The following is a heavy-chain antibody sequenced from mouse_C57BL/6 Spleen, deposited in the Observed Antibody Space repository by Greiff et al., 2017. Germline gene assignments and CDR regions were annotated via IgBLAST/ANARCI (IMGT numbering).Heavy chain of an antibody. CDR2: IYPGDGDT. D-gene: IGHD2-5*01. Sequence: VQRVESGPELVKPGASVKISCKASGYAFSSSWMNWVKQRPGKGLEWIGRIYPGDGDTNYNGKFKGKATLTADKSSSTAYMQLSSLTSEDSAVYFCAYYSNYGGFAYWGQGTLVTVSA. CDR3: AYYSNYGGFAY. J-gene: IGHJ3*01. CDR1: GYAFSSSW. V-gene: IGHV1-82*01.